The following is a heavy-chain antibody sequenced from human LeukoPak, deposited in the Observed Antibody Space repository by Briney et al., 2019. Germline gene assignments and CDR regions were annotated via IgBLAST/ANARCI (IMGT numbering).Heavy chain of an antibody. Sequence: GGSLRLSCAASGFTFSSYSMNWVRQAPGKGLEWVSSISSSSSYIYYADSVKGRFTISRDSAKNSLYLQMNSLRAEDTAVYYCTRDRTIFGVIIYQKYYFDYWGQGTLVTVSS. D-gene: IGHD3-3*01. CDR3: TRDRTIFGVIIYQKYYFDY. V-gene: IGHV3-21*03. J-gene: IGHJ4*02. CDR1: GFTFSSYS. CDR2: ISSSSSYI.